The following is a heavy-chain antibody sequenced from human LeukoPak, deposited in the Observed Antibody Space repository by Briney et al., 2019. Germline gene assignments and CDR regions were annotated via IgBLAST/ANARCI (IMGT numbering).Heavy chain of an antibody. CDR3: ARDAGYNIDY. V-gene: IGHV3-48*03. J-gene: IGHJ4*02. CDR1: GFTFSSYE. CDR2: ISSSGSTI. Sequence: GSLRLSCAASGFTFSSYEMNWVRQAPGKGLEWVSYISSSGSTIYYADSVKGRFTISRDNAKNSPYLQMNSLRAEDTAVYYCARDAGYNIDYWGQGTLVTVSS. D-gene: IGHD5-24*01.